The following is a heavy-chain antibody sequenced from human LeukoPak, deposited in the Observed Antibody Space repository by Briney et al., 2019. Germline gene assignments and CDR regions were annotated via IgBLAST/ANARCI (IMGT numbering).Heavy chain of an antibody. Sequence: GESLKISCTGSGYSFTTYWIAWVRQMPGKGLEWMGIIYPGDSDTRYSPYFAGQVTISADKTIRTAYLPWTSLQASDTALVYCPRRYCYGGSCRFGYWGQGTLVTVSS. V-gene: IGHV5-51*01. CDR1: GYSFTTYW. D-gene: IGHD2-15*01. CDR2: IYPGDSDT. J-gene: IGHJ4*02. CDR3: PRRYCYGGSCRFGY.